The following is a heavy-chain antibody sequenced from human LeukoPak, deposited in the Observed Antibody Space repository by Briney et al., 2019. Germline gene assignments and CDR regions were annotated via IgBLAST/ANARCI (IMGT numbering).Heavy chain of an antibody. V-gene: IGHV4-59*01. CDR2: MYYMRTT. CDR1: GGSISSNY. Sequence: SETLSLTCSVSGGSISSNYWSWIRQPPGKGLEWIGYMYYMRTTNYNPSLKSRLTISLDTSKNQFSLNLSSVTAADTAVYDCARVVGDWLAFDIWGQGTMVIVSS. J-gene: IGHJ3*02. D-gene: IGHD2-21*02. CDR3: ARVVGDWLAFDI.